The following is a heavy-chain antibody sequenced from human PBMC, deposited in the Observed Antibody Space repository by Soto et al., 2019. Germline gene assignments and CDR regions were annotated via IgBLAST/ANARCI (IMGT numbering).Heavy chain of an antibody. D-gene: IGHD4-17*01. V-gene: IGHV4-39*07. Sequence: SETLSLTCTVSGGSISSSSYYWGWIRQPPGKGLEWIGSIYYSGSTYYNPSLKSRVTISVDTSKNQFSLKLSSVTAADTAVYYCARVRTGDWYFDLWGRGTLVTVSS. J-gene: IGHJ2*01. CDR2: IYYSGST. CDR1: GGSISSSSYY. CDR3: ARVRTGDWYFDL.